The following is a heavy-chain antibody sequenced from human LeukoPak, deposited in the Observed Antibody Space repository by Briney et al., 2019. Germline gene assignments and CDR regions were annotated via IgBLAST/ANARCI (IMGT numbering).Heavy chain of an antibody. CDR3: ATLRGDFWSGYYTGNWFDP. D-gene: IGHD3-3*01. V-gene: IGHV1-24*01. CDR1: VYTLTELS. Sequence: ASVKVSCRVSVYTLTELSMHWVRQAPGKGLEWMGGFDPEDGETIYAQKFQGRVTMTEDTSTDTAYMELSSLRSEDTAVYYCATLRGDFWSGYYTGNWFDPWGQGTLVTVSS. CDR2: FDPEDGET. J-gene: IGHJ5*02.